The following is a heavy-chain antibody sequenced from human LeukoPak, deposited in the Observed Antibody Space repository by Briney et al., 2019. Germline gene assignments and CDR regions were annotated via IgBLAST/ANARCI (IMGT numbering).Heavy chain of an antibody. J-gene: IGHJ4*02. V-gene: IGHV3-74*01. D-gene: IGHD2-15*01. CDR2: INSDGSTT. CDR3: ARGYSYHFDY. CDR1: GFTFSNSW. Sequence: GGSLRLSCAASGFTFSNSWIHWVRQAQGKGPVWVSRINSDGSTTNYADSVKGRFTISRDNAKNTVWLQMNSLRADDTAVYYCARGYSYHFDYWGQGNLVTVSS.